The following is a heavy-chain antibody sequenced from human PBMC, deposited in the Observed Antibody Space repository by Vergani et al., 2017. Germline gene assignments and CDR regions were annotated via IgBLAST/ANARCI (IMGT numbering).Heavy chain of an antibody. CDR3: ARQKDYYMDV. CDR1: GAYVGSGGYY. V-gene: IGHV4-31*03. Sequence: QVQLQESGPGLVKASQTLSLICCVSGAYVGSGGYYWSWVRHRTGMGLDWIGDIYYSGTTYYNPSLERRLTISLDTSENHLSLKLTSVTAADTAFYYCARQKDYYMDVWGKGATVTVS. CDR2: IYYSGTT. J-gene: IGHJ6*03.